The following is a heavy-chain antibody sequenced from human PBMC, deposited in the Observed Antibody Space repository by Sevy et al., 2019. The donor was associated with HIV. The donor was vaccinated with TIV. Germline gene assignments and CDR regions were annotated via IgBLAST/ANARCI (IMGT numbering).Heavy chain of an antibody. CDR1: GFTFSPYW. V-gene: IGHV3-7*01. CDR3: ARGVGLDC. CDR2: IRPDGSDK. Sequence: GGSLRLSCAASGFTFSPYWMTWVRQAPGKGLEWVANIRPDGSDKYYVYSVKGRFTISRDNAKNSLYLQMNSVRADDTGMYYCARGVGLDCWGQGALVTVSS. D-gene: IGHD1-26*01. J-gene: IGHJ4*02.